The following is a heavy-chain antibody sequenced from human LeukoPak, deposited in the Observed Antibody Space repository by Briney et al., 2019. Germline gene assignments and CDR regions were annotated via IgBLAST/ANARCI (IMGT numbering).Heavy chain of an antibody. Sequence: GGSLRLSCAASGFTFNTYTMNWVRQAPGKGLEWVSYISGSSGIIDYADSVRGRFTISRDNAKNSLYLQMNSLRAEDTAVYYCAREGNYGDYYVDYWGQGTLVTVSS. CDR2: ISGSSGII. J-gene: IGHJ4*02. D-gene: IGHD4-17*01. CDR1: GFTFNTYT. V-gene: IGHV3-48*01. CDR3: AREGNYGDYYVDY.